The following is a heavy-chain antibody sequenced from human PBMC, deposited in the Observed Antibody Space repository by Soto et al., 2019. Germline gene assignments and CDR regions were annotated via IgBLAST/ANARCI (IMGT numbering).Heavy chain of an antibody. CDR3: ARDRPHYYDSSGYSSIYYGMDV. D-gene: IGHD3-22*01. Sequence: ASVKVSCKASGYIFTSYYIHWVRQAPGQGLEWMGWISAYNGNTNYAQKLQGRVTMTTDTSTSTAYIELRSLRSDDTAVYYCARDRPHYYDSSGYSSIYYGMDVWGQGTTVTVSS. CDR2: ISAYNGNT. V-gene: IGHV1-18*04. J-gene: IGHJ6*02. CDR1: GYIFTSYY.